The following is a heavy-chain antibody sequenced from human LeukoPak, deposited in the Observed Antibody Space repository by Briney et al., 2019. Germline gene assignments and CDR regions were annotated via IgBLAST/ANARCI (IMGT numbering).Heavy chain of an antibody. V-gene: IGHV4-61*02. D-gene: IGHD2-2*01. CDR2: IDTSGST. Sequence: SETLSLTCTVSGDSLSSGSYYWSWIRQPAGEGLEWIGRIDTSGSTNYNPSLRSRVTISVDTSKNQFSLKLSSVTAADTAVYYCARDCLSMGSTSCPVKDAFDIWGQGTMVTVSS. CDR3: ARDCLSMGSTSCPVKDAFDI. CDR1: GDSLSSGSYY. J-gene: IGHJ3*02.